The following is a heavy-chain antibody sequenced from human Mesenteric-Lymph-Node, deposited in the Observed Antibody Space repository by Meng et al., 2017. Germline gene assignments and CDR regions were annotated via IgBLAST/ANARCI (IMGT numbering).Heavy chain of an antibody. CDR1: GGSISSCDSY. J-gene: IGHJ4*02. D-gene: IGHD1-7*01. CDR2: INHSGST. V-gene: IGHV4-30-4*01. CDR3: GRDQGRELINH. Sequence: QVQLPEAGPGLVTPSQTLSLTCSGSGGSISSCDSYWSWLRQPPGKWLEWIGEINHSGSTNYNPSLKSRVTISVDKSKNQFYLSLFSVTAADTAVYYCGRDQGRELINHWGQGTLVTVSS.